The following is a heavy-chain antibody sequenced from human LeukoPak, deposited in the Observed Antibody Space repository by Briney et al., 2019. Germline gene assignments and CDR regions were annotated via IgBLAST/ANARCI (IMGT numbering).Heavy chain of an antibody. V-gene: IGHV3-7*02. J-gene: IGHJ3*02. CDR1: GFTISNSW. CDR3: AKFQGGYNVGDAFDM. D-gene: IGHD5-24*01. Sequence: PGGSLRLSCEGSGFTISNSWMSWVRQAPGKGLEWVANIRQDGSEKYYVDSVKGRFTISRDNAKNSLYLQMNSLRGEDTAVYYCAKFQGGYNVGDAFDMWGQGTMVTVSS. CDR2: IRQDGSEK.